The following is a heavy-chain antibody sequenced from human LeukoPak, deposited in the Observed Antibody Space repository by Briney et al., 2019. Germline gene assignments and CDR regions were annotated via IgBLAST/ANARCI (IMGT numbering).Heavy chain of an antibody. Sequence: GGSLRLSCAASGSTFSSYSMNWVRQAPGKGLEWVSSISSSSSYIYYADSVKGRFTISRDNAKNSLYLQMNSLRAEDTAVYYCARDAAAGTFDYWGQGTLVTVSS. CDR3: ARDAAAGTFDY. V-gene: IGHV3-21*01. CDR2: ISSSSSYI. CDR1: GSTFSSYS. D-gene: IGHD6-13*01. J-gene: IGHJ4*02.